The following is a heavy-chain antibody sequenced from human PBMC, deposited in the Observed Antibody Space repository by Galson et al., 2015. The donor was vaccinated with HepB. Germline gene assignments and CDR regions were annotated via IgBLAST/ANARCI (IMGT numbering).Heavy chain of an antibody. Sequence: LSLTCTVSGGSISSGGYYWSWIRQHPGKGLEWIGYIYYSGSTYYNPSLKSRVTISVDTSKNQFSLKLSSVTAADTAVYYCARAFAGYSSGWYVGYWGQGTLVTVSS. J-gene: IGHJ4*02. CDR3: ARAFAGYSSGWYVGY. D-gene: IGHD6-19*01. CDR2: IYYSGST. V-gene: IGHV4-31*03. CDR1: GGSISSGGYY.